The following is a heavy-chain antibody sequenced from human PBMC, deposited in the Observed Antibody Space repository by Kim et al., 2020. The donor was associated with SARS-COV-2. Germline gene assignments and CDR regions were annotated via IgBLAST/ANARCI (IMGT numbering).Heavy chain of an antibody. V-gene: IGHV3-7*01. CDR2: IKEDGSEK. Sequence: GGSLRLSCAGSGFTFSTYYISWVRQAPGKGLEWVANIKEDGSEKYYVDSVKGRFTISRDNAKNSLFLQVNSLRAEDTAVYYCVISSGFFARGYWGQGTLVTVSS. D-gene: IGHD3-22*01. CDR1: GFTFSTYY. J-gene: IGHJ4*02. CDR3: VISSGFFARGY.